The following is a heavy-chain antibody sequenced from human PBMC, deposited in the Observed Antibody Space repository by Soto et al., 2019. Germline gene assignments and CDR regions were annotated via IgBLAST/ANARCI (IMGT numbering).Heavy chain of an antibody. CDR2: ISWNSGSI. J-gene: IGHJ3*02. D-gene: IGHD6-13*01. V-gene: IGHV3-9*01. CDR3: AKAEVVIAGAFDI. Sequence: GGSLRLSCAASGFTFDDYAMHWVRQAPGKGLEWVSGISWNSGSIGYADSVKGRFTISRDNAKNSLYLQMNSLRAEDTALYYCAKAEVVIAGAFDIWGQGTMVTVSS. CDR1: GFTFDDYA.